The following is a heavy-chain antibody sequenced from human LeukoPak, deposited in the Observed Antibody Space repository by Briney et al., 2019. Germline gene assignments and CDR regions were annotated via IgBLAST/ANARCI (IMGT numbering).Heavy chain of an antibody. J-gene: IGHJ4*02. CDR3: ARQVTTAAPIDY. CDR2: IYPGDSDT. CDR1: GYSFTTYW. Sequence: GESLKISCKGSGYSFTTYWIGWVRQMPGKGLEWMGVIYPGDSDTRYSPSFQGQVTISADKSISTAYLQWSSLKASDTAIYYCARQVTTAAPIDYWGQGTLVTVSS. D-gene: IGHD1-1*01. V-gene: IGHV5-51*01.